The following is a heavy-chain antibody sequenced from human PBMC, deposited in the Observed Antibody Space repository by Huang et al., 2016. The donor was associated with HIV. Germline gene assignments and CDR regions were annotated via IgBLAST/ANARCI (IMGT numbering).Heavy chain of an antibody. J-gene: IGHJ4*02. D-gene: IGHD3-3*01. CDR2: IRYDGNNY. Sequence: QVQLVESGGGVVQPGGSLRLSCTASGFTFGSFGMRWVRQAPGKGVEWVAFIRYDGNNYFYGDSVRGRFTISRDNSKDTLYLQMNRLRPDDSAAYYCAKDLTYTFGRHFDYWGRGTLVTVSS. CDR3: AKDLTYTFGRHFDY. CDR1: GFTFGSFG. V-gene: IGHV3-30*02.